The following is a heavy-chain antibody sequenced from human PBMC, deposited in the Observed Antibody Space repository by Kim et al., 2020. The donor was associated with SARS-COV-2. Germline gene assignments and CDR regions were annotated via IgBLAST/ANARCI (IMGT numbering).Heavy chain of an antibody. CDR1: GFTFSSYD. Sequence: GGSLRLSCAASGFTFSSYDMSWVRQAPGKGLEWVSCISSSGGSTYDTDSVKGRFTISRDNSKNTLYLQMNNLRAEDTAVYYCARPRVVSATAPLDYWGQGTLVTVSS. CDR3: ARPRVVSATAPLDY. V-gene: IGHV3-23*01. D-gene: IGHD2-8*02. J-gene: IGHJ4*02. CDR2: ISSSGGST.